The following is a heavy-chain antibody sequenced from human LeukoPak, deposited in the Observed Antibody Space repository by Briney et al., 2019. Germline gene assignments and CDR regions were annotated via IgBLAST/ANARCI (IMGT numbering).Heavy chain of an antibody. CDR1: GYTFTSHG. V-gene: IGHV1-8*02. CDR2: MNPNSGNT. CDR3: AKRATILGDAFDI. D-gene: IGHD5-24*01. Sequence: ASVKVSCKASGYTFTSHGISWVRQAPGQGLEWMGWMNPNSGNTGYAQKFQGRVTMTRDTSISTAYMELSSLRSEDTAVYYCAKRATILGDAFDIWGQGTMVTVSS. J-gene: IGHJ3*02.